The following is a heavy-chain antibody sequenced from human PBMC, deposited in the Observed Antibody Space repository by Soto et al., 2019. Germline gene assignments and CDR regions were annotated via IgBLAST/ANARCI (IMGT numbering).Heavy chain of an antibody. Sequence: GSLRLSCAASLFTFSSHAMSWVRRSPGKGLEWVSTISSGGDNTYSADSVKGRFTISRDNSKNTLYLQMNSLRAEDTAVYYCARMFSRYDHIYYSEYWGQRTLVIGSS. CDR1: LFTFSSHA. J-gene: IGHJ4*02. CDR3: ARMFSRYDHIYYSEY. V-gene: IGHV3-23*01. CDR2: ISSGGDNT. D-gene: IGHD1-1*01.